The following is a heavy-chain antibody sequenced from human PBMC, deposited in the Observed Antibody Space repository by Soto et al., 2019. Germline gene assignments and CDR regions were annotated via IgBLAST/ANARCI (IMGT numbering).Heavy chain of an antibody. V-gene: IGHV4-39*01. CDR2: IYHSGAT. CDR1: GDSIRSAHYF. Sequence: QLRLQESGPGLVKPSETLSLTCSVFGDSIRSAHYFWGWVRQPPGKGLEWIGSIYHSGATFYDPSLRSRVTLSVDTTNNQFSLRLSSVTAADTVVYFCARQQYCGSSTCYDSLYYQYMDVWGKGTMVTVSS. D-gene: IGHD2-2*01. J-gene: IGHJ6*03. CDR3: ARQQYCGSSTCYDSLYYQYMDV.